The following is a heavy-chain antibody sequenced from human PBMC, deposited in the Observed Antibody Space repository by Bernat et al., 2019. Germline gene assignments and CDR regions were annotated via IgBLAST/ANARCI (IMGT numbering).Heavy chain of an antibody. CDR2: IKQDGSEK. J-gene: IGHJ4*02. D-gene: IGHD4-17*01. CDR1: GFTFSSYW. CDR3: ARRFDYGDYLSPFDY. V-gene: IGHV3-7*01. Sequence: EVQLVESGGGLVQPGGSLRLSCAASGFTFSSYWMSWVRQAPGKGLEWVANIKQDGSEKYYGDSVKGRFTISRDNAKNSLYLKMNSLTAEDTAVYYCARRFDYGDYLSPFDYWGQGTLVTVSS.